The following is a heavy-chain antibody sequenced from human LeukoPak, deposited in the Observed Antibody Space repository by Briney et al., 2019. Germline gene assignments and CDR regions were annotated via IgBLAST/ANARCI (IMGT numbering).Heavy chain of an antibody. Sequence: PSETLSLTCTVSGSSLSSGYYWSWIRQPPGKGLEWIGYIYYSGSTNYNPSLQSRVTISVDTSKNQFSLRLSSVTAADTAMHYCARENSYYDSSGYYYGSGYFDYWGQGTLVTVSS. J-gene: IGHJ4*02. CDR1: GSSLSSGYY. CDR2: IYYSGST. CDR3: ARENSYYDSSGYYYGSGYFDY. V-gene: IGHV4-61*01. D-gene: IGHD3-22*01.